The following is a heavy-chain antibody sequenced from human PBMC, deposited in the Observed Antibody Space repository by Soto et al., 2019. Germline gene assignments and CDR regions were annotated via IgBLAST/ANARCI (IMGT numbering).Heavy chain of an antibody. CDR1: GFPFSAYN. Sequence: SLRLSCTGSGFPFSAYNMNWVRQVPGKGPEWISSITSKTGQIYYAESVKGRFTISRDNAKNSLYLEMNRLGAEDTAVYFCARDLSEGHQLVIPWFEPWGQGTLVTVSS. J-gene: IGHJ5*02. V-gene: IGHV3-21*06. CDR3: ARDLSEGHQLVIPWFEP. CDR2: ITSKTGQI. D-gene: IGHD3-9*01.